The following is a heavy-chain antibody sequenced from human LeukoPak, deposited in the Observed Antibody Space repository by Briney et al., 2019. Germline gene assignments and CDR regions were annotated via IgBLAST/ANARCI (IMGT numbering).Heavy chain of an antibody. CDR3: ARWDSGSSVPDY. J-gene: IGHJ4*02. CDR1: GFTFSGYA. CDR2: ISGSGGST. V-gene: IGHV3-23*01. D-gene: IGHD6-6*01. Sequence: GGSLRLSCAASGFTFSGYAMSWVRQAPGKGLEWVSAISGSGGSTYYADSVKGRFTISRDNSKNTLYLQMNSLRAEDTAVYYCARWDSGSSVPDYWGQGTLVTVSS.